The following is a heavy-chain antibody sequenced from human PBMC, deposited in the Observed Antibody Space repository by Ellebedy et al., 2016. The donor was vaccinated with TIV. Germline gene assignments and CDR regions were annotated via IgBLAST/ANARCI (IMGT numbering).Heavy chain of an antibody. CDR2: ISYDGSNK. V-gene: IGHV3-30*03. CDR1: GFTFSSYG. J-gene: IGHJ6*02. D-gene: IGHD2-2*01. CDR3: AREWIVVVPAAHYYYYGMDV. Sequence: GESLKISXAASGFTFSSYGMHWVRQAPGKGLEWVAVISYDGSNKYYADSVKGRFTISRDNSKNTLYLQMNSLRAEDTAVYYCAREWIVVVPAAHYYYYGMDVWGQGTTVTVSS.